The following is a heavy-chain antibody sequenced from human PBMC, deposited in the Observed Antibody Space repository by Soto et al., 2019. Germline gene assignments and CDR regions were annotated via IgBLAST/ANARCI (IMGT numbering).Heavy chain of an antibody. V-gene: IGHV4-34*01. CDR1: GGSFSDYY. J-gene: IGHJ6*02. D-gene: IGHD3-3*01. CDR3: ARGRLEWLLLGYGVDV. Sequence: QVQVQQWGAGLLKPSETLSLTCAVYGGSFSDYYGTWIRQSPGKGLEWIGEINHSGITYYNPSLKSRVTISVDTSKNPFSLKLRSVTAADTAVYYCARGRLEWLLLGYGVDVWGQGTTVTVSS. CDR2: INHSGIT.